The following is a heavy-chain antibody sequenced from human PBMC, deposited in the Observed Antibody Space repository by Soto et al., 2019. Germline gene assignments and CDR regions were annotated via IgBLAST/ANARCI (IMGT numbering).Heavy chain of an antibody. J-gene: IGHJ4*02. V-gene: IGHV5-51*01. CDR3: ARQRTVTSRGYFDY. D-gene: IGHD4-17*01. Sequence: PVESLKISCKGSGYSFTSYWIGWVRQMPGKVLEWMGIIYPGDSDTRYSPSFQVQFTISADKSISTAYLQWSSLKASDTAMYYCARQRTVTSRGYFDYWGQGTLVTVSS. CDR1: GYSFTSYW. CDR2: IYPGDSDT.